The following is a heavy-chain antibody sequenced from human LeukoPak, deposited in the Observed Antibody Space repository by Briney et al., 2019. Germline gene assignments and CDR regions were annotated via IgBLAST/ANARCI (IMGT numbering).Heavy chain of an antibody. J-gene: IGHJ3*02. CDR2: ISWDGGST. Sequence: TGGSLRLSCAASGFTFDDYTMHWVRQAPGKGLERVSLISWDGGSTYYADSVKGRFTISRDNSKNSLYLQMNSLRTEDTALYYCAKDIGGYCSGGSCYSGGAFDIWGQGTMVTVSS. CDR1: GFTFDDYT. V-gene: IGHV3-43*01. D-gene: IGHD2-15*01. CDR3: AKDIGGYCSGGSCYSGGAFDI.